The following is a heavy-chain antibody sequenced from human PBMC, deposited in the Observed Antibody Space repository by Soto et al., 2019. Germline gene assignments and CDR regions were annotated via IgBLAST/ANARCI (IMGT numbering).Heavy chain of an antibody. CDR2: ISYSGST. Sequence: SETLSLTCAVSGGSISSRNWWSWVRQPPGKGLEWIGTISYSGSTYYNPSLKSRVTISVDTSKNQFSLRLSSVTAADTAVYYCANLYGDYVSYWGQGTLVTVSS. CDR1: GGSISSRNW. J-gene: IGHJ4*02. D-gene: IGHD4-17*01. V-gene: IGHV4-4*02. CDR3: ANLYGDYVSY.